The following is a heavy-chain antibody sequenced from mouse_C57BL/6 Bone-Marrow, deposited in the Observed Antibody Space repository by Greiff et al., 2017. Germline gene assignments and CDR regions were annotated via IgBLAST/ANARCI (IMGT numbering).Heavy chain of an antibody. CDR1: GFTFSDYG. V-gene: IGHV5-17*01. D-gene: IGHD4-1*01. J-gene: IGHJ3*01. CDR3: ASGTAQASFAY. CDR2: ISTGSSAI. Sequence: EVLLVESGGGLVKPGGSLKLSCAASGFTFSDYGMHWVRQAPEKGLEWVAYISTGSSAINYADTVKGRFTISRDKAKNTLYLQLTSLRSEDAAMYYCASGTAQASFAYWGQGTLVTVSA.